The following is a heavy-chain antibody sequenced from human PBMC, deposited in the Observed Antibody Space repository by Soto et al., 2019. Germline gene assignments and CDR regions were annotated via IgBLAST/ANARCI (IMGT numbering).Heavy chain of an antibody. CDR3: VKEKGYSYGLADDYYYYYGMDV. CDR1: GFTFSSYA. V-gene: IGHV3-64D*08. CDR2: ISSNGGST. J-gene: IGHJ6*02. D-gene: IGHD5-18*01. Sequence: GGSLILSCSASGFTFSSYAMHWVRQAPGKGLEYVSAISSNGGSTYYADSVKGRFTISRDNSKNTLYLQMSSLRAEDTAVYYCVKEKGYSYGLADDYYYYYGMDVWGQGTTVTVSS.